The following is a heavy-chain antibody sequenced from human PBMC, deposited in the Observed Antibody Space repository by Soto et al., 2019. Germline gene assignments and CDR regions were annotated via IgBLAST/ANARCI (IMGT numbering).Heavy chain of an antibody. Sequence: NFQGRVTITRDTSASTAYMELSSLRSEDTAVYYCARDHPTMVRGVNNWFDPWGQGTLVTVSS. CDR3: ARDHPTMVRGVNNWFDP. J-gene: IGHJ5*02. D-gene: IGHD3-10*01. V-gene: IGHV1-3*01.